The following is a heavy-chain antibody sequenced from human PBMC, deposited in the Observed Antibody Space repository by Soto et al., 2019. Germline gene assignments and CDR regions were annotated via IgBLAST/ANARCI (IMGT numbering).Heavy chain of an antibody. D-gene: IGHD2-2*01. CDR2: IYHSGST. Sequence: SETLSLTCAVSSDSISSGNWWSWVRQPPNKGLEWIGEIYHSGSTNYNPSLKSRVTISVDKSKNQFSLNLSSVTAADTAVYFCAKAWSCSSTSCYWFDSWGQGILVTVSS. J-gene: IGHJ5*01. V-gene: IGHV4-4*02. CDR1: SDSISSGNW. CDR3: AKAWSCSSTSCYWFDS.